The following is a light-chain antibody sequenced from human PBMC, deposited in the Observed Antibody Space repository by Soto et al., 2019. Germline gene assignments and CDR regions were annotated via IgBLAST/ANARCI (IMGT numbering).Light chain of an antibody. V-gene: IGLV1-51*01. CDR2: DNA. J-gene: IGLJ3*02. Sequence: QSVLTQPPSVSAAPGQKVTISCSGSSSNIGNNHASWYQHLPGTAPKLLIFDNATRTSGIPDRFAGSKSGTSATLGITGLETGDEADYYCGTWDSSLSAWVFGGGTKLTVL. CDR1: SSNIGNNH. CDR3: GTWDSSLSAWV.